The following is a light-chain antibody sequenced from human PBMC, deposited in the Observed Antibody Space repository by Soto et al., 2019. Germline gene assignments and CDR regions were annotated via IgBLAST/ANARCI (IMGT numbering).Light chain of an antibody. Sequence: EIVLTQSPGTLSLSPGERATLSCRASQRVSSGYLAWYQQKPGQAPRLLIYGAYNRATDIPDRFSGRGSGTDFTLIIRRLEPEDFAVYYCQQYGDSPLTFGQGTRLEIK. CDR3: QQYGDSPLT. CDR1: QRVSSGY. CDR2: GAY. V-gene: IGKV3-20*01. J-gene: IGKJ5*01.